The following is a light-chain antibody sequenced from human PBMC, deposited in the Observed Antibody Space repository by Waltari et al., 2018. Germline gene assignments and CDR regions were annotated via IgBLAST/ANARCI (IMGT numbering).Light chain of an antibody. V-gene: IGKV3-20*01. CDR1: QRVSSTY. J-gene: IGKJ2*01. Sequence: ETVLTQSPGTMSLSPGERATLSCRASQRVSSTYLAWYQQRPGQAPRLLIYGASSRATGIADRFSCSGSGTDFTLTISRLEPEDFAVYYCQLFGSSPPMYTFGQGTKLEIK. CDR3: QLFGSSPPMYT. CDR2: GAS.